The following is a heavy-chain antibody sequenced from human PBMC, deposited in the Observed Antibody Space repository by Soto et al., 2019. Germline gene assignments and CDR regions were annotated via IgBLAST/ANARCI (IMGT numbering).Heavy chain of an antibody. CDR3: ERDKIDRYNYYDRSAYSGQY. V-gene: IGHV1-69*12. Sequence: QVQLVQSGAEVKKPGSSVKVSCKASGGTFSTSAISWVRQAPGQGLEWMGGIIPIFGTANYAQKFQGRVTITEDEPPSTANMQLRSRRSEDTAVYYCERDKIDRYNYYDRSAYSGQYWGLGTPVTVSS. CDR1: GGTFSTSA. D-gene: IGHD3-22*01. CDR2: IIPIFGTA. J-gene: IGHJ4*02.